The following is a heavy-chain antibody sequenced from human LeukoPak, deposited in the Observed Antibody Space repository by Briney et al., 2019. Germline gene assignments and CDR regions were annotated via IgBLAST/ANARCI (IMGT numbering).Heavy chain of an antibody. J-gene: IGHJ2*01. CDR1: GVSISSYY. V-gene: IGHV4-4*07. CDR3: ARDKQQLVHLSQAASGSGSWYFDL. D-gene: IGHD6-13*01. Sequence: PSETLSLTCTVSGVSISSYYWSWLRQPAGKGLEWVGRIYTSGSTKYNPSLKSRVTMSVDTSKNKFSQKVSSVNGADTAVYYCARDKQQLVHLSQAASGSGSWYFDLWGRGTLVTVSS. CDR2: IYTSGST.